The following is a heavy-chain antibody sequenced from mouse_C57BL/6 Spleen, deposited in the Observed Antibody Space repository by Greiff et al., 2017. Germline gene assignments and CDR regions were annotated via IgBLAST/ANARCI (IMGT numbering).Heavy chain of an antibody. CDR3: ASEDAYYGLYYFDY. J-gene: IGHJ2*01. D-gene: IGHD2-3*01. CDR1: GYSFTDYN. CDR2: INPNYGTT. V-gene: IGHV1-39*01. Sequence: VQLKQSGPELVKPGASVKISCKASGYSFTDYNMNWVKQSNGKSLEWIGVINPNYGTTTYNQKFKGKATLTVDKSSSTAYMQLNSLTSEDSAVYYCASEDAYYGLYYFDYWGQGTPLTVSS.